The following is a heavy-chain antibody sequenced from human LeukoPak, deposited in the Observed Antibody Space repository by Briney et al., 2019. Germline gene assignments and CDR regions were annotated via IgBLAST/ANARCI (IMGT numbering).Heavy chain of an antibody. Sequence: GASVKVSCKASGYTFTGYYMHWVRQAPGQGLEWMGRINPNSGGTNYAQKFQGRVTMTRDTSTSTAYMELSRLRSDDTAVYYCARDLVSIAAAETVYWGQGTLVTVSS. CDR1: GYTFTGYY. CDR2: INPNSGGT. D-gene: IGHD6-13*01. CDR3: ARDLVSIAAAETVY. V-gene: IGHV1-2*06. J-gene: IGHJ4*02.